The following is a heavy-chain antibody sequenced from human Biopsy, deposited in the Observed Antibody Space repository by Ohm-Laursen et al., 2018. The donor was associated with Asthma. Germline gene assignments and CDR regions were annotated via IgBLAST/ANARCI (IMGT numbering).Heavy chain of an antibody. D-gene: IGHD3-9*01. Sequence: GATVKISRKASGHTFMHFAIHSVRQAPGQRLGCMGWINAGDGNTKYSQKFQGRVTITRDTTASTAYMDLRSLRSEDTAMYDCARTYYDFLTGQVNDAFALWGQGTMVTVSS. CDR1: GHTFMHFA. CDR3: ARTYYDFLTGQVNDAFAL. J-gene: IGHJ3*01. CDR2: INAGDGNT. V-gene: IGHV1-3*01.